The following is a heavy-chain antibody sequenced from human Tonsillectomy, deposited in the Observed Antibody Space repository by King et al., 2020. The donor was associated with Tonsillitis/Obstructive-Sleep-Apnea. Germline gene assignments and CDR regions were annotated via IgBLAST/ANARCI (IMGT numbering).Heavy chain of an antibody. J-gene: IGHJ5*01. CDR3: ARRVVTDCSIASCLFDS. CDR1: GGSFSGYY. V-gene: IGHV4-34*01. D-gene: IGHD2-2*01. Sequence: VQLQQWGAGLLKPSETLSLTCAVYGGSFSGYYWSWIRQPPGKGLEWIGEINHSGNTNYNPSLKSRVTISVDTSKNQFSLKLTSVTAAVTAVYYCARRVVTDCSIASCLFDSWGQDTLVTVSS. CDR2: INHSGNT.